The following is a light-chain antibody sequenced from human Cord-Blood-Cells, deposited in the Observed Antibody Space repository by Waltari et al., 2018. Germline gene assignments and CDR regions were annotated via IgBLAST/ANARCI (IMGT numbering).Light chain of an antibody. CDR2: AAS. CDR3: QQANSFPFP. CDR1: QGISSW. Sequence: DIQMTQSPSSVSASVGDRVTITCRASQGISSWLAWCQQKPGKAPKLLIYAASSLQSGVPSRFSGSGSGTDFTLTISSLQPEDFATYYCQQANSFPFPFGPGTKGDIK. J-gene: IGKJ3*01. V-gene: IGKV1-12*01.